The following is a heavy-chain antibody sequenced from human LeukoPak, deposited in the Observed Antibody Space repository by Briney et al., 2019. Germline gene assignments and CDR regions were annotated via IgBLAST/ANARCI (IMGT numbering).Heavy chain of an antibody. CDR2: IYYSGST. CDR3: ARGDVVVPAARSWFDP. D-gene: IGHD2-2*01. Sequence: SQTLSLTCTVSGGSISSGGNYWSWIRQHPGKGLEWIGYIYYSGSTYYNPSLKSRVTISVDTSKNQFSLKLSSVTAADTAVYYCARGDVVVPAARSWFDPWGQGTLVTVSS. V-gene: IGHV4-31*03. CDR1: GGSISSGGNY. J-gene: IGHJ5*02.